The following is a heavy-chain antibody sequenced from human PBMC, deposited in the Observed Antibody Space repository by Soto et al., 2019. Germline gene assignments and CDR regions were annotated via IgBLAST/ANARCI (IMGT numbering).Heavy chain of an antibody. Sequence: SETLSLTCTVSGGSISSGDYYWSWIRQPPGKGLEWIGYIYYSGSTYYNPSLKSRVTISVDTSKNQFSLKLSSVTAADTAVYYCARGFRDFWSGSPSYGMDVWGQGTTVTVSS. CDR2: IYYSGST. CDR3: ARGFRDFWSGSPSYGMDV. J-gene: IGHJ6*02. D-gene: IGHD3-3*01. V-gene: IGHV4-30-4*01. CDR1: GGSISSGDYY.